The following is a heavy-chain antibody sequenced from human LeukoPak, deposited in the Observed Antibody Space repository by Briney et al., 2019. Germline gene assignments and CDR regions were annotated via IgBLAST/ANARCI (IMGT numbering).Heavy chain of an antibody. Sequence: ASVKVSCKASGYTFTSYGISWVRQAPGQGLEWMGWISAYNGNTIYAQKLQGRVTMNTDTSTSTAYMELRSLRSDDTAVYYCASTESYYDSSGLYYFDYWSQGTLVTVSS. CDR3: ASTESYYDSSGLYYFDY. J-gene: IGHJ4*02. CDR1: GYTFTSYG. CDR2: ISAYNGNT. D-gene: IGHD3-22*01. V-gene: IGHV1-18*01.